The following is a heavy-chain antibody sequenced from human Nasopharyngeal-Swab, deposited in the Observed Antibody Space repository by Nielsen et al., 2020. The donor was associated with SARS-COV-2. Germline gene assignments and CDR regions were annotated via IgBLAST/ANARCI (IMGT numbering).Heavy chain of an antibody. J-gene: IGHJ4*02. V-gene: IGHV4-34*01. D-gene: IGHD6-6*01. CDR2: INHSGST. CDR3: ARGYPFFEYSSSYYFDY. Sequence: IRQCQGKVLEWIGEINHSGSTNYNPSLKSRVTISVDTSKNQFSLKLSSVTAADTAVYYCARGYPFFEYSSSYYFDYWGQGTLVTVSS.